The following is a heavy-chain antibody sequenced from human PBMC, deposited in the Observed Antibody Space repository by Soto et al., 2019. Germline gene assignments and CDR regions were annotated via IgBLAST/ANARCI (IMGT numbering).Heavy chain of an antibody. CDR3: ANPPPPGSHMPTVFYGMDV. Sequence: GGSLRLSCAASGFTFSSYGMSWVRQAPGKGLEWVSGISDSGGSTYYADSVKGRFTISRDNSKNTLYLQMTSLRAEDTAVYYCANPPPPGSHMPTVFYGMDVWGQGTTVTVSS. D-gene: IGHD3-10*01. CDR2: ISDSGGST. J-gene: IGHJ6*02. V-gene: IGHV3-23*01. CDR1: GFTFSSYG.